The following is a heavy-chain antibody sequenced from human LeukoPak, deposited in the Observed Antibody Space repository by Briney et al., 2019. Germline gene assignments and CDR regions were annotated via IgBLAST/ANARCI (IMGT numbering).Heavy chain of an antibody. J-gene: IGHJ4*02. CDR2: IKSKTDGGTT. D-gene: IGHD3-10*01. CDR1: GLTFSNAW. Sequence: GGSLRLSCAASGLTFSNAWMNWVRQAPGKGLEWVGRIKSKTDGGTTDYAAPVKGRFTISRDDSKNTLYLQMNSLKTEDTAVYYCIRYSMVRGVINDYWGQGTLVTVSS. CDR3: IRYSMVRGVINDY. V-gene: IGHV3-15*07.